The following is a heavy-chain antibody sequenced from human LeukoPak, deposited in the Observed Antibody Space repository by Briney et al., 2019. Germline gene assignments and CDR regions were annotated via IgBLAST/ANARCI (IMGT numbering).Heavy chain of an antibody. CDR1: GYTFTSYD. V-gene: IGHV1-8*01. Sequence: ASVKVSCKASGYTFTSYDINWVRQATGQGLEWMGWMNPNSGNTGYAQKFQGRVTMTRNTSISTAYMELSSLRSEDTAVYYCARGVIAAAGTANYYYYYYMDVWGKGTTATISS. CDR2: MNPNSGNT. D-gene: IGHD6-13*01. J-gene: IGHJ6*03. CDR3: ARGVIAAAGTANYYYYYYMDV.